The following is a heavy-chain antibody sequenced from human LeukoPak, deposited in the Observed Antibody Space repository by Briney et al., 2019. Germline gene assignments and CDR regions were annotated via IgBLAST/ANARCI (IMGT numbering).Heavy chain of an antibody. CDR1: GYTFTGYY. CDR3: ARDLDCGGDCVPDY. D-gene: IGHD2-21*02. J-gene: IGHJ4*02. CDR2: INPNSGGT. V-gene: IGHV1-2*02. Sequence: ASVKVSCKASGYTFTGYYMHWVRQPPGQGLEWMGWINPNSGGTNYAQKFQGRVTMTRDTSISTAYMELSRLRSDDTAVYYCARDLDCGGDCVPDYWGQGTLVTVSS.